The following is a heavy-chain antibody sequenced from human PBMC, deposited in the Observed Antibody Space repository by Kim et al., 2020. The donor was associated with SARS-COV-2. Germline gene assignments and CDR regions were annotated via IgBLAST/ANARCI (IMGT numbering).Heavy chain of an antibody. CDR1: GFTFSTYA. Sequence: GGSLRLSCSASGFTFSTYAMHWVRQAPGKGLEYISAISTNEASTYYADSVKGRFTVSRDNSKNTLYLQMSSLRPDDTAIYYCVTEGSFSMIVALKGFQHWGQGTLVTVSS. CDR2: ISTNEAST. V-gene: IGHV3-64D*09. J-gene: IGHJ1*01. CDR3: VTEGSFSMIVALKGFQH. D-gene: IGHD3-22*01.